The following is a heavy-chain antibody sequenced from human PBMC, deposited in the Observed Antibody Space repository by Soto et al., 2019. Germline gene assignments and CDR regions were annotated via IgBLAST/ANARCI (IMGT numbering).Heavy chain of an antibody. V-gene: IGHV4-59*08. Sequence: SETLSLTCTVSGGSISSYYWSWIRQPPGKGLEWIGYIYYSGSTNYNPSLKSRVTISVDTSKNQFSLKLSSVTAADTAVYYCARHGLQGAYYYYMGVWGKGTTVTVSS. CDR2: IYYSGST. CDR1: GGSISSYY. J-gene: IGHJ6*03. CDR3: ARHGLQGAYYYYMGV. D-gene: IGHD1-1*01.